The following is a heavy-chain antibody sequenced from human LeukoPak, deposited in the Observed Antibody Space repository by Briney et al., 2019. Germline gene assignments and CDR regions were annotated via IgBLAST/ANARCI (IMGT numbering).Heavy chain of an antibody. CDR1: GGSISSGGYY. D-gene: IGHD3-22*01. V-gene: IGHV4-31*03. Sequence: SQTLSLTCTVSGGSISSGGYYWRWIRQHPGTGLEWIGYIYYSGSTYYNPSLKSRVTISVDTSKNQFSLKLSSVTAADTAVYYCARREDYYDSSGYFGAFDIWGQGTMVTVSS. CDR2: IYYSGST. CDR3: ARREDYYDSSGYFGAFDI. J-gene: IGHJ3*02.